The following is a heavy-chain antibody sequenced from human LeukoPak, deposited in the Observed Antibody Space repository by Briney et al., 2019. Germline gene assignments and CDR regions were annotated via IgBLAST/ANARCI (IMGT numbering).Heavy chain of an antibody. CDR2: ISSSSSTI. CDR1: GFTVSSNY. CDR3: ARGPPFGSGTYYVDY. D-gene: IGHD3-10*01. V-gene: IGHV3-48*01. J-gene: IGHJ4*02. Sequence: PGGSLRLSCVASGFTVSSNYMNWVRQAPGKGLEWVSYISSSSSTIYHADSVKGRFTVSRDNAKNSLYLQMNSLRAEDTAVYYCARGPPFGSGTYYVDYWGKGTQVTVSS.